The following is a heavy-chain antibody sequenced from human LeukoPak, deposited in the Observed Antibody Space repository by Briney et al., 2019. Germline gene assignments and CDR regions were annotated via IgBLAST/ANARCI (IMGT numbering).Heavy chain of an antibody. CDR3: AKDRPNYYGSNGHYY. CDR2: ITSSGDGT. Sequence: PGGSRRLSCVASGFTFSIYAMSWVRQAPGKGLQWVSSITSSGDGTFYADSVKGRLTISRDKSENMLYMRLNSQRVEDTAVYVCAKDRPNYYGSNGHYY. V-gene: IGHV3-23*01. J-gene: IGHJ6*01. CDR1: GFTFSIYA. D-gene: IGHD3-10*01.